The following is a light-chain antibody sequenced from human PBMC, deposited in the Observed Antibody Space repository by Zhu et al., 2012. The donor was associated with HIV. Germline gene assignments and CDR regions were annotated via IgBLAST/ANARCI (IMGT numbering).Light chain of an antibody. V-gene: IGKV3-20*01. CDR1: QSVSSNY. CDR3: QQYGGLPT. CDR2: TTS. J-gene: IGKJ1*01. Sequence: EIVLTQSPGTLSLSPGERATLSCRASQSVSSNYLTWYQQKPGQAPTVVIYTTSNRATGIPDRFSGSGSGTDFTLTISRLEPEDFAVYYCQQYGGLPTFGQGTEGGKS.